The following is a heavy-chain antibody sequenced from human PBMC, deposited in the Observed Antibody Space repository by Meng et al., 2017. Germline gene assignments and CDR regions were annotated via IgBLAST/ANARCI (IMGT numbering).Heavy chain of an antibody. CDR3: ARGDWGSLSFDY. J-gene: IGHJ4*02. V-gene: IGHV1-2*06. D-gene: IGHD7-27*01. Sequence: VKYEAELMHPGASVDVSCKASGYTFTGYYMHWVRQAPGQGLEWMGRINPNSGGTNYAQKFQGRVTMTRDTSISTAYMELSRLRSDDTAVYYCARGDWGSLSFDYWGQGTLVTVSS. CDR1: GYTFTGYY. CDR2: INPNSGGT.